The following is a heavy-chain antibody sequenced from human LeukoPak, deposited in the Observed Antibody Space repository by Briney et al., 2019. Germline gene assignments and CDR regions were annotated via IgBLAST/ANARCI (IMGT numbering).Heavy chain of an antibody. CDR2: ISAYNGNT. V-gene: IGHV1-18*04. J-gene: IGHJ6*03. Sequence: ASVKVSCKASGYTFTGYYMHWVRQAPGQGLEWMGWISAYNGNTNYAQKLQGRVTMTTDTSTSTACMELRSLRSDDTAVYYCASSSSWSRAYMDVWGKGTTVTVSS. CDR1: GYTFTGYY. CDR3: ASSSSWSRAYMDV. D-gene: IGHD6-13*01.